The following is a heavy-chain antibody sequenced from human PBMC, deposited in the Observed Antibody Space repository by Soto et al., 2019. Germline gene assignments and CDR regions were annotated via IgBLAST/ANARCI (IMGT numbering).Heavy chain of an antibody. D-gene: IGHD2-21*02. CDR1: GYTFTCYA. V-gene: IGHV1-3*01. CDR3: ARSIVVVTALDY. Sequence: APVKVSCKASGYTFTCYAMHWVRQAPGQRLEWMGWINAGNGNTKYSQKFQGRVTITRDTSASTAYMELSSLRSEDTAVYYCARSIVVVTALDYWGQGTLVTVSS. J-gene: IGHJ4*02. CDR2: INAGNGNT.